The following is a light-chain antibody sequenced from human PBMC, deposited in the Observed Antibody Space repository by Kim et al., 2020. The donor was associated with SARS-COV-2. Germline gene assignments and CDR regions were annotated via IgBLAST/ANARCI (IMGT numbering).Light chain of an antibody. J-gene: IGKJ2*01. CDR2: GTS. V-gene: IGKV3-20*01. CDR3: QQYDRPPYT. Sequence: EIVLTQSPGTLSLSPGERATLSCRASQSVAPNHLAWFQQKPGQAPRLLIYGTSSRATGIPDRFIASESGTDFTLTISRLEPQDFAVYFCQQYDRPPYTFGQGTKLEI. CDR1: QSVAPNH.